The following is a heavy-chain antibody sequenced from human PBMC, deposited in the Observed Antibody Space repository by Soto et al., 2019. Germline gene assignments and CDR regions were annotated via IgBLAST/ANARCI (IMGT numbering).Heavy chain of an antibody. CDR1: GFTFGDYA. D-gene: IGHD6-6*01. V-gene: IGHV3-49*04. CDR3: TRAPPYSSSPVFDY. J-gene: IGHJ4*02. CDR2: IRSKAYGGTT. Sequence: EVQLVESGAGLVQPGRSLRLSCTASGFTFGDYAMSWVRQAPGKGLEWVGFIRSKAYGGTTEYAASVKGRFTISRDDSKSIAYLQMNSLKTEDTAVYYCTRAPPYSSSPVFDYWGQGTLVTVSS.